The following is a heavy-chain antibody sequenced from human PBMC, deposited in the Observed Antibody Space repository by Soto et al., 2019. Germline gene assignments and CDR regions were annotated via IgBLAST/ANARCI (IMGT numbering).Heavy chain of an antibody. CDR1: GYSFTSYW. CDR2: IYPGDSDT. V-gene: IGHV5-51*01. D-gene: IGHD3-16*02. CDR3: ARHSPHDYVWGSYPGGAFDI. Sequence: GESLKISCKGSGYSFTSYWIGWVRQMPGKGLEWMGIIYPGDSDTRYSPSFQGQVTISADKSISTAYLQWSSLKASDTAMYCCARHSPHDYVWGSYPGGAFDIWGQGTMVTVSS. J-gene: IGHJ3*02.